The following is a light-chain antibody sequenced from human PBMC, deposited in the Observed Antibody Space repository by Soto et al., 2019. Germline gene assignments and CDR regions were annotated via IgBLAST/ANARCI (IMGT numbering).Light chain of an antibody. CDR1: QSVDSNY. CDR3: QQYGRSLGYT. Sequence: EIVLTQSPGTLSLSPGERATLSCRAGQSVDSNYLAWYQQKPGQAPRLLIYGASTRATGIPDRFSGSGSGTDFTLTITRLEPEDFAVYYCQQYGRSLGYTFGQGTKLEIK. CDR2: GAS. J-gene: IGKJ2*01. V-gene: IGKV3-20*01.